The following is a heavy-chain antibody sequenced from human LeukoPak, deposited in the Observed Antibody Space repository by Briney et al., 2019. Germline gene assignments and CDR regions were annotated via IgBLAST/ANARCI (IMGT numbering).Heavy chain of an antibody. Sequence: GGSLRLSCAASGFTVSNTYMSWVRQAPGKGLEWVSIIYSDGRTYYADSVKGRFTISRDNSKNTMYLQMNSLRAEDTAVYYCASGGGYSSAWHSSDYWGQGTLVTVSS. CDR2: IYSDGRT. J-gene: IGHJ4*02. CDR3: ASGGGYSSAWHSSDY. V-gene: IGHV3-53*01. D-gene: IGHD6-19*01. CDR1: GFTVSNTY.